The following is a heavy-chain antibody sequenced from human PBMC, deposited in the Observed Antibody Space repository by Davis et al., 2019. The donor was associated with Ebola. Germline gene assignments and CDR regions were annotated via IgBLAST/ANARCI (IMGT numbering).Heavy chain of an antibody. CDR3: AKSGGAKTTYYYYGMDV. Sequence: PGGSLRLSCAASGFTFSSYAMSWVRQAPGKGLEWVSAISGSGGSTYYADSVKGRFTISRDNSKNTLYLQMNSLRAEDTAVYYCAKSGGAKTTYYYYGMDVWGQGTTVTVSS. CDR2: ISGSGGST. J-gene: IGHJ6*02. V-gene: IGHV3-23*01. D-gene: IGHD3-16*01. CDR1: GFTFSSYA.